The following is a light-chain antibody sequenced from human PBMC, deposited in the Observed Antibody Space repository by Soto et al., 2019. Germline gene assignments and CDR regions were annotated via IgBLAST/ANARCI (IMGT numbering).Light chain of an antibody. CDR2: AAS. CDR3: QQYYSYPIT. J-gene: IGKJ5*01. Sequence: IPMTQSPSTMSASVGDRAAITCPASQSISKWLAWFQQKAGKAPKLLIYAASTLQSGVPSRFSGSGSGTDFTLTISCLQSEDFATYYCQQYYSYPITFGQGTRLEIK. V-gene: IGKV1-5*01. CDR1: QSISKW.